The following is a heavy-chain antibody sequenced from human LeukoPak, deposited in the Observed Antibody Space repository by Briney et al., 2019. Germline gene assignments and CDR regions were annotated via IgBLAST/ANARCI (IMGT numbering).Heavy chain of an antibody. Sequence: GGYLRLSCAASGFTFSNAWMSWVRQAPGKGREWVGRIKSKADGGTTDYAAPVKGRVTISRDDSKNTLYLQMNSLKTEDTAVYYCTTSLYCSGGSCYSIDYWGQGTLVTVSS. CDR2: IKSKADGGTT. D-gene: IGHD2-15*01. CDR1: GFTFSNAW. CDR3: TTSLYCSGGSCYSIDY. V-gene: IGHV3-15*01. J-gene: IGHJ4*02.